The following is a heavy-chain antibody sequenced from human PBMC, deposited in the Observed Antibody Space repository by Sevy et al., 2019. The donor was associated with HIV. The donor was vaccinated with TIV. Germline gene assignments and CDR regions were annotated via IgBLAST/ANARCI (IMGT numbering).Heavy chain of an antibody. CDR3: ATGDFWSGYYIGHYYYMDV. J-gene: IGHJ6*03. D-gene: IGHD3-3*01. V-gene: IGHV1-2*02. CDR1: GYTFTGYY. Sequence: ASVKVSCKASGYTFTGYYMHWVRQAPGQGLEWMGWINPNSGGTNYAQKFQGRVTMTRDTSISTAYMELSRLRSDDTAGYYCATGDFWSGYYIGHYYYMDVWGKGTTVTVSS. CDR2: INPNSGGT.